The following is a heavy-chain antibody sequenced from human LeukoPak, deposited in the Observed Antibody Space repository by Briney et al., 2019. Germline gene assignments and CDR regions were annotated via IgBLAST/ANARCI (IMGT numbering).Heavy chain of an antibody. CDR2: IYPGDSDT. Sequence: KNGESLRISCKGSGYSFTSYWIGWVRQMPGKGLEWMGIIYPGDSDTRYSPSFQGQVTISADKSISTAYRQWSSLKASDTAMYYCARLGLGGGWSFDYWGQGTLVTVSS. V-gene: IGHV5-51*01. D-gene: IGHD2-15*01. CDR1: GYSFTSYW. CDR3: ARLGLGGGWSFDY. J-gene: IGHJ4*02.